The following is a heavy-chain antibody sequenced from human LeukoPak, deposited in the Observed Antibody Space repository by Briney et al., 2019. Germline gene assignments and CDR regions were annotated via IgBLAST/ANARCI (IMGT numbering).Heavy chain of an antibody. J-gene: IGHJ4*02. Sequence: GRSLRLSCSASGFTFSSYAMHWVRQAPGKGLEYVSAINSNGGTTYYSDSVKGRFTISRDNFKNTLYLQMSSLRAEDTAVYYCVKMGTYYYDSSGSNYWGQGTLVTVSS. D-gene: IGHD3-22*01. CDR1: GFTFSSYA. V-gene: IGHV3-64D*09. CDR3: VKMGTYYYDSSGSNY. CDR2: INSNGGTT.